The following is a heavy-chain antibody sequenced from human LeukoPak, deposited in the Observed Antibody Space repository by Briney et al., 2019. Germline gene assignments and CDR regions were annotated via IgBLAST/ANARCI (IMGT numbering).Heavy chain of an antibody. CDR2: IIPIFGTA. V-gene: IGHV1-69*13. Sequence: SVKVFCKASGGTFSSYAISWVRQAPGQGLEWMGGIIPIFGTANYAQKFQGRVTITADESTSTAYMELSSLRSEDTAVYYCARGGQGVIPFFGVPPYYYYSRAVGGKGPTVPVPS. CDR1: GGTFSSYA. J-gene: IGHJ6*03. CDR3: ARGGQGVIPFFGVPPYYYYSRAV. D-gene: IGHD3-16*02.